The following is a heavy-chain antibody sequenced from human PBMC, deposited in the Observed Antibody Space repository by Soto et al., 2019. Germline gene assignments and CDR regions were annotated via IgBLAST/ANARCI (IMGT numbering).Heavy chain of an antibody. CDR3: ASDYYDSSGSQVDAFDI. J-gene: IGHJ3*02. CDR1: GGSINNYY. D-gene: IGHD3-22*01. V-gene: IGHV4-59*01. CDR2: IHYSGST. Sequence: TSETLSLTCTVSGGSINNYYWSWIRQPPGKGLEWIGYIHYSGSTKYNPSLKSRVTISVDTSKNQFSLKLSSVTAADTAVYYCASDYYDSSGSQVDAFDIWGQGTMVTVSS.